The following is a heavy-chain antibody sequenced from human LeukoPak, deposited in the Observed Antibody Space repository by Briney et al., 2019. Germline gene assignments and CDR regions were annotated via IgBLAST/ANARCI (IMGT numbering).Heavy chain of an antibody. CDR2: IIPIFGTA. V-gene: IGHV1-69*13. CDR1: GGTFSSYA. J-gene: IGHJ6*02. Sequence: SVKVYCKASGGTFSSYAISWVRQAPGQGLEWMGGIIPIFGTANYAQKFQGRVTITADESTSTAYMELSSLRSEDTAVYYCARGTYYYDSSGYYYGYYYYGMDVWGQGTTVTVSS. CDR3: ARGTYYYDSSGYYYGYYYYGMDV. D-gene: IGHD3-22*01.